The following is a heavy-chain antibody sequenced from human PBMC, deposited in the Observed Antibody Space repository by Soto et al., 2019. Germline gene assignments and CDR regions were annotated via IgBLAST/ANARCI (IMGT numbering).Heavy chain of an antibody. CDR1: GYSFTSYW. CDR2: IYPGDSDT. Sequence: GESLKISCKGSGYSFTSYWIGWVRQMPGKGLEWMGIIYPGDSDTRYSPSFQGQVTISADKSISTAYLQWSSLKASDTAMYYCARGYCSSTSCYEGIAGYYYYGMDVWGQGTTVTVSS. V-gene: IGHV5-51*01. CDR3: ARGYCSSTSCYEGIAGYYYYGMDV. J-gene: IGHJ6*02. D-gene: IGHD2-2*01.